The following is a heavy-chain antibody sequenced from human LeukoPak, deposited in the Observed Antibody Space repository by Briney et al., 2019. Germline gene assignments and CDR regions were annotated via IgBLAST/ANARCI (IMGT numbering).Heavy chain of an antibody. CDR2: ISSASITI. D-gene: IGHD3-10*01. V-gene: IGHV3-48*01. CDR1: GFTIDKYS. J-gene: IGHJ4*02. Sequence: GGSLRLSCAASGFTIDKYSMNWVRQAPGKGLEWVSHISSASITIYYADSVKGRFTISRDNAKSSLYLYMTSLRAEDTALYYCARDYYRSGSYAVDFWGQGTLVTVSS. CDR3: ARDYYRSGSYAVDF.